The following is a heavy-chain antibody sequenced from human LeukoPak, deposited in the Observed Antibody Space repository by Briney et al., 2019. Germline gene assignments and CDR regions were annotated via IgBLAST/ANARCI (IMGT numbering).Heavy chain of an antibody. D-gene: IGHD3-22*01. CDR3: AGLHDSSGYYPEYNGMDV. CDR1: GASVSSASY. CDR2: IYNGVNT. Sequence: SETLSLTCTVSGASVSSASYWTWIRQPPGKGVEWIAHIYNGVNTNYNPSLKSRVTISVDTSKNQFSLRLNSVTAADTAVYYCAGLHDSSGYYPEYNGMDVWGQGTTVTVSS. J-gene: IGHJ6*02. V-gene: IGHV4-61*01.